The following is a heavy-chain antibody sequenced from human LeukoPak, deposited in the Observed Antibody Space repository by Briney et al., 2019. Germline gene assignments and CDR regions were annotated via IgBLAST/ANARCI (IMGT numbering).Heavy chain of an antibody. V-gene: IGHV1-69*06. CDR2: IIPIFGTA. J-gene: IGHJ4*02. CDR1: GGTFSSYA. CDR3: ARYLRFGESVRYYFDY. Sequence: GASVKVSCKASGGTFSSYAISWVRQAPGQGLEWMGGIIPIFGTANYAQKFQGRVTITADKSTSTAYMELSSLRSDDTAVYYCARYLRFGESVRYYFDYWGQGTLVTVSS. D-gene: IGHD3-10*01.